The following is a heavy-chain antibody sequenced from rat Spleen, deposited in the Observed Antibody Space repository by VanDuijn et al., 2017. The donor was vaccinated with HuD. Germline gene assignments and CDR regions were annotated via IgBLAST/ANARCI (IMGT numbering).Heavy chain of an antibody. J-gene: IGHJ2*01. CDR2: ISSST. Sequence: EVQLVESDGGLVQPGRSLKLSCVASGFTFSDYGMNWIRQAPGQGLEWVAYISSSTYYGDTVKGRFTISRDNAKSSLYLQMNSLKSEDTATYYCARQGWDYYFDYWGQGVMVTVSS. V-gene: IGHV5-29*01. CDR1: GFTFSDYG. D-gene: IGHD5-1*01. CDR3: ARQGWDYYFDY.